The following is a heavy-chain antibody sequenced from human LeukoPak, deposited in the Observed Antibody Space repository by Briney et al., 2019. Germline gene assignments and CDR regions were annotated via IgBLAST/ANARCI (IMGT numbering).Heavy chain of an antibody. CDR1: GFTFSSYT. V-gene: IGHV3-7*03. CDR2: IKEDGTLA. D-gene: IGHD3-22*01. J-gene: IGHJ4*02. CDR3: VRDGYNQNRFDF. Sequence: PGGSLRLSCAASGFTFSSYTMSWVRQAPGKGLEWVANIKEDGTLAYYADSVTGRFSISRDNTKNSLYLQMNGLRAEDTAVYFCVRDGYNQNRFDFWGQGILVTVSS.